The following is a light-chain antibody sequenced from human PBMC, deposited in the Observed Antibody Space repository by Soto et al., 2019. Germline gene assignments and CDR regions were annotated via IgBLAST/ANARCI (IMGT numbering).Light chain of an antibody. CDR1: SGHSSYI. Sequence: QSVLTQSSSASASLGASVKLTCTLSSGHSSYIIAWHQQQPGKAPRYLMKLEGSGSYNRGSGVPDRFSGSSSGADRYLTISNLQSEDEADYFCETWDGYTEVFGGGTQLTVL. CDR3: ETWDGYTEV. CDR2: LEGSGSY. V-gene: IGLV4-60*03. J-gene: IGLJ3*02.